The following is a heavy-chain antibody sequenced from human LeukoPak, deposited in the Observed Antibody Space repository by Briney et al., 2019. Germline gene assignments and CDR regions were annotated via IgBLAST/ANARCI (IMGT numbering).Heavy chain of an antibody. D-gene: IGHD3-10*01. V-gene: IGHV3-7*01. CDR2: IKQDGSDK. Sequence: PGGPLRLSCAASGFPLSSNWMSCVRQATGKGLEWVANIKQDGSDKYYVDSVKGRFTISRDNARNSLYLQMDSLRVEDTAVYYCARERRGGDTFDIWGQGTMVTVSS. CDR3: ARERRGGDTFDI. CDR1: GFPLSSNW. J-gene: IGHJ3*02.